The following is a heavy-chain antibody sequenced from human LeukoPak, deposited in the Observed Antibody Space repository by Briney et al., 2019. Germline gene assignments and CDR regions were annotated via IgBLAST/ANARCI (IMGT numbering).Heavy chain of an antibody. V-gene: IGHV3-7*01. Sequence: SGGSLRLSCAASGFTFSSYSMNWVRQAPGKGLECVANINHDGSAKYYMDSVKGRFTISRDDAKNSLYLQINSLRAEDTAVYYCIRDNNRKDDYWGQGTLVTVSS. CDR3: IRDNNRKDDY. CDR1: GFTFSSYS. D-gene: IGHD1-14*01. J-gene: IGHJ4*02. CDR2: INHDGSAK.